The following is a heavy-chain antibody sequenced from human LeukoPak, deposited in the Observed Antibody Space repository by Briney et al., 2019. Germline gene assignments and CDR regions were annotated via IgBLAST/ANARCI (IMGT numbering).Heavy chain of an antibody. Sequence: GSPRPFRGASGINLSHQAMNLVRPAPGEGLELVSSISGTSGNTYYADSVKGRFAISRDNSKDTLYLQMNSLRAEDTAIYYCAKFRADSSGWPFDYWGQGTLVTVSS. CDR3: AKFRADSSGWPFDY. CDR1: GINLSHQA. V-gene: IGHV3-23*01. J-gene: IGHJ4*02. CDR2: ISGTSGNT. D-gene: IGHD6-19*01.